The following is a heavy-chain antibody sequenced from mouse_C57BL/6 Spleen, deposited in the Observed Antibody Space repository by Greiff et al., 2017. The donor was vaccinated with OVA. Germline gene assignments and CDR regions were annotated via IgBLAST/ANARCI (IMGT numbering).Heavy chain of an antibody. J-gene: IGHJ2*01. Sequence: VQLKESGPGLVKPSQSLSLTCSVTGYSITSGYYWNWIRQFPGNKLEWMGYISYDGSNNYNPSLKNRISITRDTSKNQFFLKLNSVTTEDTATYYCARKSNSFDYWGQGTTLTVSS. CDR2: ISYDGSN. CDR3: ARKSNSFDY. V-gene: IGHV3-6*01. D-gene: IGHD5-1*01. CDR1: GYSITSGYY.